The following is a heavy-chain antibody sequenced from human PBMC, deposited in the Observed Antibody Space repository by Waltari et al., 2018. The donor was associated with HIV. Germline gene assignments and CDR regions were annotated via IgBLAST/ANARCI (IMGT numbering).Heavy chain of an antibody. CDR2: ISGSGGTT. Sequence: EVQLLQSGGGLVQPGGSLRLSCAASGFTFSNYAMTWVRQAPGKGLEWVSAISGSGGTTYYADSVKGRFTISRDNSKNTLYLQMNSLRAEDTAVYYCAHLSWNIVATIFLRGFDYWGQGTLVTVSS. CDR3: AHLSWNIVATIFLRGFDY. V-gene: IGHV3-23*01. J-gene: IGHJ4*02. D-gene: IGHD5-12*01. CDR1: GFTFSNYA.